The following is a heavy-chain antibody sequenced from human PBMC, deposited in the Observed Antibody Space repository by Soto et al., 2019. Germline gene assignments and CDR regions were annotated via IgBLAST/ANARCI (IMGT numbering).Heavy chain of an antibody. D-gene: IGHD1-26*01. J-gene: IGHJ6*02. CDR2: ISNDGDNT. CDR3: ARGGGADGMDV. CDR1: GFHFITYA. V-gene: IGHV3-30-3*01. Sequence: QGQLVESGGGVVQPGRSLRLSCAASGFHFITYAMHWIRQAPGKGLEWLAIISNDGDNTYYADSVKGRFTISRSSSQNTVYLQMNSLRPDDTAVYYCARGGGADGMDVWGQGTTVTV.